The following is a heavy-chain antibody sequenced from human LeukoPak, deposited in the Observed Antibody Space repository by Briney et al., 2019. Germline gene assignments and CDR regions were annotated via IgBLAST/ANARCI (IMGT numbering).Heavy chain of an antibody. CDR3: ASQYCSGGSCSDFDY. J-gene: IGHJ4*02. V-gene: IGHV4-39*01. CDR2: IYYSGST. D-gene: IGHD2-15*01. CDR1: GGSISSSSYY. Sequence: SETLSLTCTVSGGSISSSSYYWGWIRQPPGKGLEGIGSIYYSGSTYYNPSLKSRVTISVDTSKNQFSLKLSSVTAADTAVYYCASQYCSGGSCSDFDYWGQGTLVTVSS.